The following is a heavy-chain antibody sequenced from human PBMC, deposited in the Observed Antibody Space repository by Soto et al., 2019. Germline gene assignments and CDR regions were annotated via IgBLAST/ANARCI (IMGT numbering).Heavy chain of an antibody. Sequence: PSETLSLTCTVSGGSISSYYWSWIRQPPGKGLEWIGYIYYSGSTSYNPSLKSRVTISVDTSKNQFSLKLSSVTAADTAVYYCAREGISYYDSSGYNYWGQGTLVTVSS. V-gene: IGHV4-59*01. J-gene: IGHJ4*02. D-gene: IGHD3-22*01. CDR1: GGSISSYY. CDR3: AREGISYYDSSGYNY. CDR2: IYYSGST.